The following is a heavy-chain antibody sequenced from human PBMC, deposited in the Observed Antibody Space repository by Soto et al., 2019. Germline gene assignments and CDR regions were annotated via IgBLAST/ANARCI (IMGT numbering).Heavy chain of an antibody. CDR2: ITSNGGTT. V-gene: IGHV3-64D*06. J-gene: IGHJ4*02. D-gene: IGHD3-22*01. CDR3: VKDRYYYDSSSYRSAY. Sequence: ETLSLSCSASGFTFSSYAMHWVRQAPGKRLEYVSAITSNGGTTYYADSVKGRFTISRDNSKNTLYLQMSSLRVEDTAVYYCVKDRYYYDSSSYRSAYWGQGTLVTVSS. CDR1: GFTFSSYA.